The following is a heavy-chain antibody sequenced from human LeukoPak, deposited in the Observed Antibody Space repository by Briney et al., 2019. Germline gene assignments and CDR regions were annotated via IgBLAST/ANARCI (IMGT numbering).Heavy chain of an antibody. CDR2: IYPGDSDT. J-gene: IGHJ4*02. Sequence: GESLKISFKGSGYSFTSYWIGWVRQMPGKGLEWMGIIYPGDSDTRYSPSFQGQVTISADKSISTAYLQWSSLKASDTAMYYCARSGHYYYDSSGSGFFDYWGQGTLVTVSS. CDR1: GYSFTSYW. CDR3: ARSGHYYYDSSGSGFFDY. V-gene: IGHV5-51*01. D-gene: IGHD3-22*01.